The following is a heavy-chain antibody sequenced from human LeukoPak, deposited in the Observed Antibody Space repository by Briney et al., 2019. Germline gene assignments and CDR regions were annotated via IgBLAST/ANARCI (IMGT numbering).Heavy chain of an antibody. J-gene: IGHJ4*02. D-gene: IGHD3/OR15-3a*01. CDR1: GVSISSSNSY. CDR3: ARQTGSGLFILP. CDR2: IYYTGNT. Sequence: SEALSLTCSVSGVSISSSNSYWGWIRQPPGKGLEWIGSIYYTGNTYYNASLKSQVSISIDTSKNQFSLRLTSVTAADTAVYFCARQTGSGLFILPGGQGTLVTVSS. V-gene: IGHV4-39*01.